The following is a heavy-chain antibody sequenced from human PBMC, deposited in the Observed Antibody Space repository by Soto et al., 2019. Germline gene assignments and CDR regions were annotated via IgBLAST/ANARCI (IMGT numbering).Heavy chain of an antibody. Sequence: SETLSLTCTVSGGSISSSSYYWGWIRQPPGKGLEWIGSIYYSGSTYYNPSLKSRVTISVDTSKNQFSLKLSSVTAADTAVYYCARVLRVVVRVGASDIWGQGTMVTVSS. D-gene: IGHD2-21*01. CDR2: IYYSGST. CDR3: ARVLRVVVRVGASDI. CDR1: GGSISSSSYY. J-gene: IGHJ3*02. V-gene: IGHV4-39*01.